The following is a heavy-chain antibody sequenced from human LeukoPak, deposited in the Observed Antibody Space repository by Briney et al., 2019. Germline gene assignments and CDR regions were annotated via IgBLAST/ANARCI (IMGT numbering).Heavy chain of an antibody. CDR2: ISRRSRHL. CDR3: VRDLMGAGGTTAYFHH. J-gene: IGHJ1*01. CDR1: GFTFSSYS. V-gene: IGHV3-21*01. Sequence: GGSLRLSCAASGFTFSSYSMNWVRQAPGKGLEWVSSISRRSRHLYYAGSVKGRFTISRDNAKNSLYLQMNSLRAEDMAVYYCVRDLMGAGGTTAYFHHWGQGTLVTVSS. D-gene: IGHD1-1*01.